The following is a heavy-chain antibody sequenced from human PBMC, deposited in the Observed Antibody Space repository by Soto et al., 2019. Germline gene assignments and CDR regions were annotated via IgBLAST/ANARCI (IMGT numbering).Heavy chain of an antibody. V-gene: IGHV1-18*01. CDR1: GYTFTSYG. CDR2: ISAYNGNT. Sequence: QVQLVQSGAEVKKPGASVKVSCKASGYTFTSYGISWVRQAPGQGLEWMGWISAYNGNTNYAQKLQGRVTMTTDTAKSTGYKELGRLRSDDTAGDYCARVGAYCGGDCYYEVDYWGQGTLVTVSS. CDR3: ARVGAYCGGDCYYEVDY. J-gene: IGHJ4*02. D-gene: IGHD2-21*02.